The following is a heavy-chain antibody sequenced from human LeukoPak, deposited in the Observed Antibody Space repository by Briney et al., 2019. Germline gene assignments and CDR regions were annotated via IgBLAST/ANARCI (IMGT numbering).Heavy chain of an antibody. CDR2: ISGSGDST. CDR3: AKDRLLNCRGDCYIFDY. D-gene: IGHD2-21*02. Sequence: GGSLRLSCVASGFTLRSYVMNWVRQTPGKGLEWVSSISGSGDSTFYADSVKGRFSISRDNSKNTLYLQVNGLRTEDTAVYYCAKDRLLNCRGDCYIFDYWGQGTVVTVSS. V-gene: IGHV3-23*01. J-gene: IGHJ4*02. CDR1: GFTLRSYV.